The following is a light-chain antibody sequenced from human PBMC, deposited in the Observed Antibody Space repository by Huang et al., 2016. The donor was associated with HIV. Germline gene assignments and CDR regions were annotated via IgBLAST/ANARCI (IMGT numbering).Light chain of an antibody. Sequence: EIVMTQSPLSLSVTLGEPASISCRSRQSLLHSSGYIYLDWYLQKPGQSPQLLIYLGSNRASGVPGRFSGRASGTDFTLKISRVEAEDVGVYYCMQALQTPGTFGGGTKVEIK. CDR1: QSLLHSSGYIY. CDR2: LGS. V-gene: IGKV2-28*01. CDR3: MQALQTPGT. J-gene: IGKJ4*01.